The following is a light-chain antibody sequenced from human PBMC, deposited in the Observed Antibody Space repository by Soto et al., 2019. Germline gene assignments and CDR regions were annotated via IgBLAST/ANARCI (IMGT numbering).Light chain of an antibody. V-gene: IGKV3-15*01. CDR2: GAS. J-gene: IGKJ2*01. Sequence: EMVMTQSPATLSVSPGGRATLSCRASQTVSSNLAWYQQKPGQAPRLLIFGASTRATGIPDRFSGSGSDTDFSLTIRRLDPEDFAMYYCLLYFSPDRYTFGPGTKVQIK. CDR1: QTVSSN. CDR3: LLYFSPDRYT.